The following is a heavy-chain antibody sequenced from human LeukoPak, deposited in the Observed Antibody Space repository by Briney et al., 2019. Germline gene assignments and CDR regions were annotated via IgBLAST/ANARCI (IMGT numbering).Heavy chain of an antibody. D-gene: IGHD6-19*01. CDR2: INAGNGNT. Sequence: GASVKVSCKASGYTFTGYYMHWARQAPGQRLEWMGWINAGNGNTKYSQKFQGRVTITRDTSASTAYMELSSLRSEDTAVYYCATTLIAVAGLDYWGQGTLVTVSS. CDR3: ATTLIAVAGLDY. V-gene: IGHV1-3*01. CDR1: GYTFTGYY. J-gene: IGHJ4*02.